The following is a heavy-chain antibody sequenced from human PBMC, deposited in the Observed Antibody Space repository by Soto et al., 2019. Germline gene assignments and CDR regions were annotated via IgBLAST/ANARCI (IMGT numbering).Heavy chain of an antibody. Sequence: QVQLQESGPGLVKPSETLSLTCTVSGGSISSYYWSWIRQPPGKGLEWIGYIYYSGSTNYNPSLKSRVTISVDTSKNQFSLKLSSVTAADTAVYYCARFRVAVAVVSFDIWGQGTMVTVSS. CDR2: IYYSGST. V-gene: IGHV4-59*01. CDR1: GGSISSYY. J-gene: IGHJ3*02. D-gene: IGHD6-19*01. CDR3: ARFRVAVAVVSFDI.